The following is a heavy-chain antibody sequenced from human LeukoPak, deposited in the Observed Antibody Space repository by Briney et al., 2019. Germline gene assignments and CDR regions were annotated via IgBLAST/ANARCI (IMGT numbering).Heavy chain of an antibody. D-gene: IGHD5-12*01. CDR2: ISGSGGST. J-gene: IGHJ4*02. CDR3: AKSGRWLQLVAYYFDY. CDR1: GFIFSSYA. V-gene: IGHV3-23*01. Sequence: GGSLRLSCAASGFIFSSYAMSWVRQAPGKGLEWVSSISGSGGSTYYADSVKGRFTISRDNSKNTLYLQMNSLRAEDTAVYYCAKSGRWLQLVAYYFDYWGQGTLVTVSS.